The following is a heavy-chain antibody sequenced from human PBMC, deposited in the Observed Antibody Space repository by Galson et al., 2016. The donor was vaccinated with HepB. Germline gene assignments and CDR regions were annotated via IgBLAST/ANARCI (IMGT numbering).Heavy chain of an antibody. Sequence: SLRLSCAASGCTFSSYDMNWVRQATGKGLEWVSGIGTAVDTYYPGPVKGRFTISREDATNSLYLQMNSLRAGDTAVYYCATSVYGDYRFDDWYFDLWGRGTLVTVSS. CDR3: ATSVYGDYRFDDWYFDL. V-gene: IGHV3-13*04. CDR2: IGTAVDT. J-gene: IGHJ2*01. CDR1: GCTFSSYD. D-gene: IGHD4-17*01.